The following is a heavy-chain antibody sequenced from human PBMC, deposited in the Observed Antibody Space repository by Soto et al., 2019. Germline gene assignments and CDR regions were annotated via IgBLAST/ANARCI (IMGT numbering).Heavy chain of an antibody. CDR3: AKSVYNWNDGFFDY. Sequence: GGSLRLSCAASGFTFSSYAMHWVRQAPGKGLEWVAVISYDEINKYYADSVKGRFTISRDNSKNTLYLQMNSLRAEDTAVYYCAKSVYNWNDGFFDYWGQGTLVTVSS. CDR2: ISYDEINK. CDR1: GFTFSSYA. V-gene: IGHV3-30*18. D-gene: IGHD1-1*01. J-gene: IGHJ4*02.